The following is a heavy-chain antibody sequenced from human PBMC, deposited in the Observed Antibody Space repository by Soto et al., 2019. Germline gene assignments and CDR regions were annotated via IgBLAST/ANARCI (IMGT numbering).Heavy chain of an antibody. D-gene: IGHD2-15*01. CDR2: FTGSGGST. Sequence: EVQLLESGGGLVQPGGSLRLSCSASGFPFSTYAMNWVRQAPGKGLEWVSGFTGSGGSTYYADSVKGRFTVSRDNSKNTLDLQMNSLRAEDTAVYYCAKAGGDCSGGTCYSGQGDCWGQGTLVTVSS. CDR3: AKAGGDCSGGTCYSGQGDC. CDR1: GFPFSTYA. J-gene: IGHJ4*02. V-gene: IGHV3-23*01.